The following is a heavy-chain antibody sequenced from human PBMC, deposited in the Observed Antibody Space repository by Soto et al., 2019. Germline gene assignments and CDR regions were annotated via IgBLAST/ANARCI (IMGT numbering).Heavy chain of an antibody. Sequence: QEQLVESGGGVVQPGRSLTLSCAGSGFSFGSYEMHWVRQAPGKGLEWVTFTSYDGSINYYADSVKGRFTMSRDNSKNLLYMEMNSLRTDDTAVYYCVSRSKVSYYAVDVWGQGTTVTVSS. J-gene: IGHJ6*02. CDR2: TSYDGSIN. CDR3: VSRSKVSYYAVDV. CDR1: GFSFGSYE. D-gene: IGHD2-8*01. V-gene: IGHV3-30*04.